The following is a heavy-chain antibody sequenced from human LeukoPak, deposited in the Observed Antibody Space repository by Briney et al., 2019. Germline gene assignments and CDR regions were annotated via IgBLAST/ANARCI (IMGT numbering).Heavy chain of an antibody. Sequence: PSETLSLTCTVSGGSISTYSWNWIRQPPGQGLEWIGYVNNHGGTYNNPSLKSRVTVSLDMSKNQFSLKLSSATAADTAVYYCARDAGGTWFDPWGQGILDTVSS. CDR2: VNNHGGT. V-gene: IGHV4-59*01. J-gene: IGHJ5*02. CDR3: ARDAGGTWFDP. CDR1: GGSISTYS.